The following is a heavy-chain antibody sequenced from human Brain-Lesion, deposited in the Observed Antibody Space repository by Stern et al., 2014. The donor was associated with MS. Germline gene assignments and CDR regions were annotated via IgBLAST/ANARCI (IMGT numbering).Heavy chain of an antibody. CDR2: IYYSGNP. Sequence: QVQLQESGPGLVKPSETLSLTCTVAGGSVSSTSYAWAWIRQPPGKGLEWIGTIYYSGNPYYSPSLKIRPTISLDTFKNQFSLQLGSGTAADTAVYYCAGEEDIRYCSGGSCTGNWFDPWGQGTLVTVSS. J-gene: IGHJ5*02. V-gene: IGHV4-39*01. CDR1: GGSVSSTSYA. D-gene: IGHD2-15*01. CDR3: AGEEDIRYCSGGSCTGNWFDP.